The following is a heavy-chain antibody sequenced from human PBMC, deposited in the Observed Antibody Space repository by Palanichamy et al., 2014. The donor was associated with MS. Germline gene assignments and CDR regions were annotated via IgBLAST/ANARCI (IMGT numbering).Heavy chain of an antibody. D-gene: IGHD1-26*01. CDR2: IYPGDSDT. CDR3: ARQLYSGSYSVY. V-gene: IGHV5-51*01. J-gene: IGHJ4*02. CDR1: GYSFANSW. Sequence: EVQXVQSGTEGEEARGVPSKISCKGSGYSFANSWIAWVRQMPGKGLEWMGIIYPGDSDTRYSPSFQGHVTISADKSITTAYLQWTSLRASDTAMYYCARQLYSGSYSVYWGQGTLVTVSS.